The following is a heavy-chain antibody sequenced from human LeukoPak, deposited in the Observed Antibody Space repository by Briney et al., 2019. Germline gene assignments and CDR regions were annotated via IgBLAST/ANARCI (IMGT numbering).Heavy chain of an antibody. J-gene: IGHJ4*02. Sequence: GASVKVSCKASGYTFTSYYMHWVRQAPGQGLEWMGIINPSGGSTSYAQKFQGRVTMTRDTSTSTVYMELSSLRSEDTAVYYCARDPKSGARKYYFDYRGQGTLVTVSS. CDR3: ARDPKSGARKYYFDY. V-gene: IGHV1-46*01. CDR2: INPSGGST. D-gene: IGHD1-26*01. CDR1: GYTFTSYY.